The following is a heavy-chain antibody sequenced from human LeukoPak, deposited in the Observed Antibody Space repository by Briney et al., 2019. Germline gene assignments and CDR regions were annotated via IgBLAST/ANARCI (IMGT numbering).Heavy chain of an antibody. Sequence: PGGSLRLACAASGFTFSIHAMSWVRQAPGKGLEWVSGISGSGAGTYYADSVKGRFTISRDNSKNTLYLQMNSLRAEDTAVYYCVKDAYSGWIIRDHWGQGTLVTVSS. D-gene: IGHD3-10*01. CDR2: ISGSGAGT. V-gene: IGHV3-23*01. CDR1: GFTFSIHA. CDR3: VKDAYSGWIIRDH. J-gene: IGHJ4*02.